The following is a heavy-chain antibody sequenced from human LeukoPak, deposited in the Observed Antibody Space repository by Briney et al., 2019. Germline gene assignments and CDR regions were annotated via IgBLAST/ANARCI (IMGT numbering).Heavy chain of an antibody. CDR1: GGSISSGGYS. J-gene: IGHJ3*02. D-gene: IGHD3-10*01. Sequence: SETLSLTCAVSGGSISSGGYSWSWIRQPPGKGLEWIGYIYHSGSTYYNPSLKSRVTISVDRSKNQFSLKLSSVTAADTAVYYCASLAPTYYYGSGVAFDIWGQGTMVTVSS. CDR3: ASLAPTYYYGSGVAFDI. CDR2: IYHSGST. V-gene: IGHV4-30-2*01.